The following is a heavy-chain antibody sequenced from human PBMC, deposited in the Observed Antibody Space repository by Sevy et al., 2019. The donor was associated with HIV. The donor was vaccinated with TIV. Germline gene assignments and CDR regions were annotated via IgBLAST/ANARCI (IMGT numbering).Heavy chain of an antibody. V-gene: IGHV3-74*01. Sequence: GGSLRLSCAASGFSFSRYFMHWVRQAPGEGLVWVSRINSDGSTTNYADSVKGRFIVSRDKAKKTLYLELHSLRVEDTATYYCARDTLGYGGNPNLDLDLWGQGTLVTVSS. CDR3: ARDTLGYGGNPNLDLDL. CDR2: INSDGSTT. CDR1: GFSFSRYF. J-gene: IGHJ5*02. D-gene: IGHD4-17*01.